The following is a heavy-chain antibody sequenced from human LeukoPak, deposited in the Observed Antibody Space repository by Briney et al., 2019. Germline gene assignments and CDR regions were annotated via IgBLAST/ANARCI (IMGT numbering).Heavy chain of an antibody. CDR3: ARSRYSNSWLFDY. D-gene: IGHD6-13*01. CDR1: GFTFSSYG. J-gene: IGHJ4*02. V-gene: IGHV3-33*03. CDR2: IWYDGTNK. Sequence: GGSLRLSCAASGFTFSSYGMHWVRQAPGKGLEWVAIIWYDGTNKYYGDSVKGRFTISRDNSKNTVYLQMNSLRAEDTAVFYCARSRYSNSWLFDYWGQGTLVTVSS.